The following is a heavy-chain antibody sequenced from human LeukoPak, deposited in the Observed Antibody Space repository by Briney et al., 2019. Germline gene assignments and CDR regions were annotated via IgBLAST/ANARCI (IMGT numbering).Heavy chain of an antibody. CDR2: IYHSGGT. CDR1: GYSISSGYY. CDR3: ARGVAAAGNDY. V-gene: IGHV4-38-2*01. D-gene: IGHD6-13*01. Sequence: SETLSLTCAVSGYSISSGYYWGWIRQPPGKGLEWIGSIYHSGGTYYNPSLKNRVTISVDTSKNQFSLKLSSVTAADTAVYYCARGVAAAGNDYWGQGTLVTVSS. J-gene: IGHJ4*02.